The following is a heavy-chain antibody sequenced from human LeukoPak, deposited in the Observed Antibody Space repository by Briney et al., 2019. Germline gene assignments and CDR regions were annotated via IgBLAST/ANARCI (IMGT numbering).Heavy chain of an antibody. Sequence: GGSLRLSCAASGFTFSGHAMSWVRQAPGKGLEWVSAISGSGGSTYYADSVKGRFTISRDNSKNTLYLQMNSLRAEDTAVYYCAKDYHYYGSGSYLTDYWGQGTLVTVSS. D-gene: IGHD3-10*01. CDR2: ISGSGGST. CDR3: AKDYHYYGSGSYLTDY. J-gene: IGHJ4*02. CDR1: GFTFSGHA. V-gene: IGHV3-23*01.